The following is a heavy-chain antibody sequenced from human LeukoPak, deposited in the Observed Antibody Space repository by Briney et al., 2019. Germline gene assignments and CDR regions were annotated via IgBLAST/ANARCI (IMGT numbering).Heavy chain of an antibody. CDR2: IYYSGST. J-gene: IGHJ3*02. CDR1: GGSISSYY. D-gene: IGHD4-17*01. V-gene: IGHV4-59*01. CDR3: ARALGDYGDYHDAFDI. Sequence: SETLSLTCTVSGGSISSYYWSWIRQPPGKGLEWIGYIYYSGSTNYNPSLKSRVTISVDTSKNQFSLKLSSVTAADTAVYYCARALGDYGDYHDAFDIWGQGTMVTVSS.